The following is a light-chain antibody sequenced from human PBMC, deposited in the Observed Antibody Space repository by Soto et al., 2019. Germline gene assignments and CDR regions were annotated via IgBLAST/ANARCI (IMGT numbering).Light chain of an antibody. Sequence: DIQMTQSPSTLSASVGDRVSITCRASQRISSCLAWYQQKPGKAPTLLIYDASSLQSGVPSRFSGSASGTEFTLTISSLQPDDFATYYCQQYQIDWTFGQGTKVEIK. CDR3: QQYQIDWT. CDR1: QRISSC. J-gene: IGKJ1*01. V-gene: IGKV1-5*01. CDR2: DAS.